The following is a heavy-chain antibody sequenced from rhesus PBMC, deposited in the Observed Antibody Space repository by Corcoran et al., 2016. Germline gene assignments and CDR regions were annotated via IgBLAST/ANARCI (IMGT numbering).Heavy chain of an antibody. D-gene: IGHD1-44*01. CDR3: ASGGPNSPY. CDR2: LSDDGST. CDR1: GGSIARHY. J-gene: IGHJ4*01. V-gene: IGHV4-173*01. Sequence: QVQLQESGPGLVKPSETLSLTCAVPGGSIARHYWRWCRQPPGKGLEWIGRLSDDGSTNYNPFLESRVTISPDTSRNQFSLKLRSVTAADTAVYYCASGGPNSPYWGQGVLVIVSS.